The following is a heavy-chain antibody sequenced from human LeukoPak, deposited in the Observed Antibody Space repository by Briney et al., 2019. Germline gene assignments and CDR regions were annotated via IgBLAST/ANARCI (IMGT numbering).Heavy chain of an antibody. V-gene: IGHV3-30-3*01. Sequence: TGGSLRLSCAASGFTFSSYAMHWVRQAPGKGLEWVAVISYDGSNKYYADSVKGRFTISRDNSKNTLYLQMNSLRAEDTAVYYCARYGLGATIAFDIWGQGTMVTVSS. CDR3: ARYGLGATIAFDI. D-gene: IGHD1-26*01. CDR1: GFTFSSYA. J-gene: IGHJ3*02. CDR2: ISYDGSNK.